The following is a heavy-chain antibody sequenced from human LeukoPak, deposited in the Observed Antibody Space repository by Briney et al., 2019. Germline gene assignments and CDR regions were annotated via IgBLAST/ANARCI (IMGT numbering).Heavy chain of an antibody. V-gene: IGHV1-2*02. CDR3: ARIAGHTLVRARDSWFDP. J-gene: IGHJ5*02. CDR2: INPKNGDT. D-gene: IGHD3-10*01. CDR1: RYTFTFYY. Sequence: ASVTVSSTASRYTFTFYYIHWVRQTPGQGPEWMGWINPKNGDTNYAQKFQTRVTMTRDTSISTAYMELRRLRSDDTAVFYCARIAGHTLVRARDSWFDPWGQGTLVTVSP.